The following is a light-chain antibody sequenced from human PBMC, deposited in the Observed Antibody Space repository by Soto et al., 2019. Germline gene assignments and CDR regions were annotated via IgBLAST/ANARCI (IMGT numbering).Light chain of an antibody. CDR2: DVS. CDR1: SSDVGSYDL. CDR3: CSYAGSGTVL. Sequence: QSALTQPASVSGSPGQSITISCTGTSSDVGSYDLVSWYQQHPGKAPKLMIYDVSKRPSGVSNRFSGSKSGNTASLTISGLQAEDEADYYCCSYAGSGTVLFGGGTKLTVL. V-gene: IGLV2-23*02. J-gene: IGLJ2*01.